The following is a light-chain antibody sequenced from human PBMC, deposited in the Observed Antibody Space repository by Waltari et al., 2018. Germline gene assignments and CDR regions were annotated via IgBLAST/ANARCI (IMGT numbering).Light chain of an antibody. CDR1: QNINSW. J-gene: IGKJ1*01. CDR3: QHYNSYWT. V-gene: IGKV1-5*01. CDR2: DAS. Sequence: DIQMTQSPSTLSASVGDRVTITCRASQNINSWLAWYQQKPGKAPKVLIFDASRLESGVPSRFSGSGSGTEFTLTISSLQPDDVATYYCQHYNSYWTFGQGTKVEIK.